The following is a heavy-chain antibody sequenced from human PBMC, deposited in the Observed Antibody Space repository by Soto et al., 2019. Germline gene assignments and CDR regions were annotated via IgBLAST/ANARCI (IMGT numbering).Heavy chain of an antibody. CDR1: GGTFSSYA. V-gene: IGHV1-69*13. Sequence: SVKVSCKASGGTFSSYAISWVRQAPGQGLEWMGGIIPIFGTANYAQKFQGRVTITADESTSTAYMELSSLRSEDTAVYYCARVVSSSSAFDYWGQGTLVTVSS. D-gene: IGHD6-6*01. CDR2: IIPIFGTA. J-gene: IGHJ4*02. CDR3: ARVVSSSSAFDY.